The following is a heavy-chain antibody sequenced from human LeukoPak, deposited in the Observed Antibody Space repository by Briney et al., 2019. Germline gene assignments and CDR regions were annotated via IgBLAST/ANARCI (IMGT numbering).Heavy chain of an antibody. Sequence: PGGSLRLSCAASEFSVGSNYMTWVRQAPGKGLEWVSLIYSGGSTYYADSVKGRFTISRDNSRNTLYLHMNSLRAEDTAVYYCAKANSITIFGVISPVDYWGQGTLVTVSS. D-gene: IGHD3-3*01. J-gene: IGHJ4*02. CDR1: EFSVGSNY. V-gene: IGHV3-66*01. CDR3: AKANSITIFGVISPVDY. CDR2: IYSGGST.